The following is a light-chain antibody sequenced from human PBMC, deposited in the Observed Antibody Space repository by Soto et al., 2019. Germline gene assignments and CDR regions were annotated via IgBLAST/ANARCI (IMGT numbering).Light chain of an antibody. CDR2: GAS. Sequence: ENVLTQSPGTLSLSPGERATLSCRASQSVSSSHLAWYQQKPGQAPRLLMYGASSRATGIPDRFSGGGSGADFTLTISRLEPEDFGVYYCQHYNGWPPYTVGQGTKVDIK. V-gene: IGKV3-20*01. CDR1: QSVSSSH. CDR3: QHYNGWPPYT. J-gene: IGKJ2*01.